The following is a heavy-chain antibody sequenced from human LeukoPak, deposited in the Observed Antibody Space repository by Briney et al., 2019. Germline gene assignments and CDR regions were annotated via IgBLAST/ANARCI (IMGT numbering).Heavy chain of an antibody. D-gene: IGHD5-18*01. V-gene: IGHV4-31*03. CDR1: GGSISSGGYY. CDR2: IYYSGST. Sequence: PSQTLSLTCTVSGGSISSGGYYWSWIRQHPGKGLEWNGYIYYSGSTYYNPSLKSRVTISVDTSKNQFFLKLSSVTAADTAVYYCARGDVDTGFDYWGQGTLVTVSS. CDR3: ARGDVDTGFDY. J-gene: IGHJ4*02.